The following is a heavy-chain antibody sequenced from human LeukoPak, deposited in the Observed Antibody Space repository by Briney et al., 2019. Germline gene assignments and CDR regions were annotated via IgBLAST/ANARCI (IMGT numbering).Heavy chain of an antibody. CDR1: GFTLDDYA. V-gene: IGHV3-43*02. Sequence: PGGSLRLSCAAAGFTLDDYAMHGVRQAPGKCLEWVSLISGDGGSTYYADSVKGRFTISRDNSKNSLYLQMNSLRPEDTALYHCAKDRGWYDYWGQGTLVTVSS. J-gene: IGHJ4*02. D-gene: IGHD6-19*01. CDR3: AKDRGWYDY. CDR2: ISGDGGST.